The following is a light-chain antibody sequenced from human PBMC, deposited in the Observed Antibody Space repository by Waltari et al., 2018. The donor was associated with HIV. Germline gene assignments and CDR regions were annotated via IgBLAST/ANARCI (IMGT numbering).Light chain of an antibody. CDR2: RAF. Sequence: DIQMTQSPSTLSASVGDRVTITCRASQSINTWLAWYQQIPGKAPKLLIYRAFNREDGVPSRFSGSGSGAEFTLTISSLQPDDFGTYYCQQYKSYSLTFGQGTKVEIK. V-gene: IGKV1-5*03. CDR3: QQYKSYSLT. CDR1: QSINTW. J-gene: IGKJ1*01.